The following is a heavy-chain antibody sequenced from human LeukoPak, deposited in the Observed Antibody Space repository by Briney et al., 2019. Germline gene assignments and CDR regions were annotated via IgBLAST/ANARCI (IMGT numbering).Heavy chain of an antibody. J-gene: IGHJ4*02. CDR1: GFTFSNAW. V-gene: IGHV3-15*01. CDR2: IKSKTDGGTT. CDR3: TTDIYLAAAGR. D-gene: IGHD6-13*01. Sequence: GGSLRLSCAASGFTFSNAWMSWVRQAPGKGLEWVGRIKSKTDGGTTDYAAPVKGRFTISRDDSKNTLYLQINSLKTEDTAVYYCTTDIYLAAAGRWGQGTLVTVSS.